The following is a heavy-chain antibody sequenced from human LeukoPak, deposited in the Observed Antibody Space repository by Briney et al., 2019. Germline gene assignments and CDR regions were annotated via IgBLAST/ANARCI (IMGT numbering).Heavy chain of an antibody. V-gene: IGHV3-74*01. D-gene: IGHD1-26*01. CDR1: GFAFGSHW. CDR3: TRDGSGSRIPFDY. CDR2: IESDASNT. Sequence: GGSLRLSCAASGFAFGSHWMHWVRQAPGKGLVWVARIESDASNTRYADSVKGRFTISRDNANKTLYLQMNSLRAEDTAVYYCTRDGSGSRIPFDYWGQGTLVSVSS. J-gene: IGHJ4*02.